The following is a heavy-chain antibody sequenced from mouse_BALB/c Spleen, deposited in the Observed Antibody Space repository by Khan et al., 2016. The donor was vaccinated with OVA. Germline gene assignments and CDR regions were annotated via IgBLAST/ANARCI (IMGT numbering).Heavy chain of an antibody. Sequence: EVELVESGGDLVKPGGSLKLSCAASGFAFSSYDMSWVRQTPEKRLEWVAFISTGGNKTYYPDSVKGRFTISRDNAKNTLYLQMSSLKSEDTAMYYCTRPHYYGSNYYFDYWGQGTPLTVSS. J-gene: IGHJ2*01. D-gene: IGHD1-1*01. CDR1: GFAFSSYD. CDR2: ISTGGNKT. V-gene: IGHV5-12-1*01. CDR3: TRPHYYGSNYYFDY.